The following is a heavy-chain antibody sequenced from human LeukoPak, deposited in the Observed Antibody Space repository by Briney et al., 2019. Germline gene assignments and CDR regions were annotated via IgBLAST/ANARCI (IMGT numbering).Heavy chain of an antibody. CDR2: IYTSGST. CDR3: EREETTWSVWFDY. CDR1: GGSISSYY. V-gene: IGHV4-4*07. D-gene: IGHD3-16*01. J-gene: IGHJ4*02. Sequence: SETLSLTCTVSGGSISSYYWTWIRQPAGKGLEWIGRIYTSGSTNYNPSLKSRVTISVDKSKNQFSLKLSSVTAADTAVYYCEREETTWSVWFDYWGQGTLVTVSS.